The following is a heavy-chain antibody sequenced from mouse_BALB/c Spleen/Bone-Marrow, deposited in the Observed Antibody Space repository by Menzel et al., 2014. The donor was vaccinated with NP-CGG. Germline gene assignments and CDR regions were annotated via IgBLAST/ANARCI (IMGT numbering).Heavy chain of an antibody. CDR3: ARDYDYGCAY. V-gene: IGHV1-26*01. D-gene: IGHD2-4*01. CDR1: GYSFTDYY. Sequence: EVQLQHSGPDLVKPGASVKISCKASGYSFTDYYMHWVKQSHGKSLEWIGRVNPNNGGTNYNQEFKGEAILTVDKSSNTAYMELRSLTSEDSAVYFCARDYDYGCAYWGQGTLVTVSA. J-gene: IGHJ3*01. CDR2: VNPNNGGT.